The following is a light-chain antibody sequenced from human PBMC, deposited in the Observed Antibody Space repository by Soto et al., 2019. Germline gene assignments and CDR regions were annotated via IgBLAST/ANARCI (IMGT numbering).Light chain of an antibody. V-gene: IGKV3D-11*01. CDR3: QQYGSSPST. CDR1: QGIGNY. CDR2: DAS. J-gene: IGKJ2*02. Sequence: EDVLTQSPAILSLSPGERATLSCRASQGIGNYLAWYQQKPGQAPRLLIYDASNRATGIPARFSGSGSDTDFTLTIDSLEPEDSAVYYCQQYGSSPSTFGQGTKLEIK.